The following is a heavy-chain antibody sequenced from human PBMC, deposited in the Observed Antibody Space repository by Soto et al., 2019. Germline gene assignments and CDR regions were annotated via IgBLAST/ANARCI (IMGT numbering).Heavy chain of an antibody. CDR2: ISGSGGST. Sequence: PXGSLRLSFAASGFTFSSYSMSWVRQAPGKGLEWVSAISGSGGSTYYADSVKGRFTISRDNSKNTLYLQMNSLRAEDTAVYYCAKATYYYDSSGYLPFDYWGQGTLVTVSS. V-gene: IGHV3-23*01. D-gene: IGHD3-22*01. CDR1: GFTFSSYS. CDR3: AKATYYYDSSGYLPFDY. J-gene: IGHJ4*02.